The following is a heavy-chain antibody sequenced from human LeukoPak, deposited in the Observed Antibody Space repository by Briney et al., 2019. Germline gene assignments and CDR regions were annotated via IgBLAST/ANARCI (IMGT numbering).Heavy chain of an antibody. Sequence: GGSLRLSCAASGFTFSSYAMHWVRQAPGKGLEWVAVISYDGSNKYYADSVKGRFTISRDNSKNTLYLQMNSLRAEDTAVYYCARGKFHYYDSSGGAFDIWGQGTIVTVSS. CDR3: ARGKFHYYDSSGGAFDI. V-gene: IGHV3-30-3*01. J-gene: IGHJ3*02. CDR1: GFTFSSYA. D-gene: IGHD3-22*01. CDR2: ISYDGSNK.